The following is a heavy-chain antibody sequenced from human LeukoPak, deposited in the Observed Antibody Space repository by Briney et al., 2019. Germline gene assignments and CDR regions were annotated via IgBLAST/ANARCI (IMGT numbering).Heavy chain of an antibody. CDR2: IWYDGSNK. D-gene: IGHD3-22*01. CDR1: GFTFSSYG. V-gene: IGHV3-33*03. CDR3: ATGEGGSYYDSRGYYSDI. Sequence: PGRSLRLSCAASGFTFSSYGMHWVRQAPGKGLEWVAVIWYDGSNKYYADSVKGRFTISRDNAKNSLYLQMNSLRAEDTAVYYCATGEGGSYYDSRGYYSDIWGQGTMVTVSS. J-gene: IGHJ3*02.